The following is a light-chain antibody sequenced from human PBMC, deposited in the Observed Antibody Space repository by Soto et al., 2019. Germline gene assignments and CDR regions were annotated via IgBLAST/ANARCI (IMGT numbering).Light chain of an antibody. CDR3: AAWDDSLNGVL. V-gene: IGLV1-44*01. J-gene: IGLJ2*01. CDR1: SSNIGNNL. CDR2: SNN. Sequence: QAVVTQPPSAFGTPGQRVTISCSGSSSNIGNNLVNWYQQLPGTAPKLLMYSNNQRPSGVPDRFSGSKSGTSASLAISGLQSEDEADYYCAAWDDSLNGVLFGGGTKLTVL.